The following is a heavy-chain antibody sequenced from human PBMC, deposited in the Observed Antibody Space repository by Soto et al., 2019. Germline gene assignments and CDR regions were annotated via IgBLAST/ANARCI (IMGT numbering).Heavy chain of an antibody. J-gene: IGHJ4*02. CDR2: ISYDGSKK. CDR1: GFTFTSYA. D-gene: IGHD6-19*01. Sequence: QVQLVQSGGGVVQPGRSLRLSCAASGFTFTSYALHWVRQAPGKGLEWVAVISYDGSKKYYADSVKGRFTISRDDSKNTLYLQMNTLRAEDTAVYYCARDGVALAGTLLRFDYWGQGTLVTVSS. V-gene: IGHV3-30-3*01. CDR3: ARDGVALAGTLLRFDY.